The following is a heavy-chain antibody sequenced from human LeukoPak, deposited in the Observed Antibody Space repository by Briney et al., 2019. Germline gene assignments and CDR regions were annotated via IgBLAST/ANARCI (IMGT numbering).Heavy chain of an antibody. CDR2: IYYSGST. J-gene: IGHJ5*02. CDR3: ARDSGTTGEVKFDP. V-gene: IGHV4-34*01. CDR1: GGSFTTYY. Sequence: SETLSLTCAVYGGSFTTYYWSWIRQPPGKGLEWIGSIYYSGSTYYNPSLKSRVTISVDTSKNQFSLKLSSVTAADTAVYYCARDSGTTGEVKFDPWGQGTLVAVSS. D-gene: IGHD3-10*01.